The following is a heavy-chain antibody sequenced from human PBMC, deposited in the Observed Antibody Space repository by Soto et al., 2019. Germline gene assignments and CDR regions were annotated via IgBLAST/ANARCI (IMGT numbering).Heavy chain of an antibody. CDR2: ISYDGSNK. D-gene: IGHD2-15*01. CDR1: GFTFSSYG. Sequence: QVQLVESGGGVVQPGRSLRLSCAASGFTFSSYGMHWVRQAPGKGLEWVAVISYDGSNKYYAYSVKSRFTISRDNSKNALYLQMNSLRAEDTAVYYWAPCFAAFDYWGQGILVTVSA. CDR3: APCFAAFDY. J-gene: IGHJ4*02. V-gene: IGHV3-30*03.